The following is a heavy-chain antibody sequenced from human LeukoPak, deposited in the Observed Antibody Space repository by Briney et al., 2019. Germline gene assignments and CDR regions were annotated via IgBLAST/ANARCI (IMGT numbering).Heavy chain of an antibody. CDR3: ASDQEREYSGYDPFDY. CDR2: INGDGTRT. Sequence: GGSLRLSCGGSEFTFSTYWMHWVRQAPGKGLVWVSGINGDGTRTTYVDSVKGRFTISRDNAKNTLYLQMNSLRAEDTAVYYCASDQEREYSGYDPFDYWGQGTLVTVSS. D-gene: IGHD5-12*01. J-gene: IGHJ4*02. CDR1: EFTFSTYW. V-gene: IGHV3-74*01.